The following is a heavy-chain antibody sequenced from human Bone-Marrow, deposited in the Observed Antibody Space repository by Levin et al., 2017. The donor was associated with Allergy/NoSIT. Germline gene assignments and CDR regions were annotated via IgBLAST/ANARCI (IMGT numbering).Heavy chain of an antibody. CDR3: ARERMLGSDFDY. D-gene: IGHD2-8*01. CDR1: GFTFDDHG. Sequence: RAGGSLRLSCAASGFTFDDHGMTWVRQVPGKGLEWVCGINWNGGSTSYADSVKGRFTVSRDNAKNSLYLQMKSLRVEDMALYYCARERMLGSDFDYWGQGTLVTVSS. V-gene: IGHV3-20*04. J-gene: IGHJ4*02. CDR2: INWNGGST.